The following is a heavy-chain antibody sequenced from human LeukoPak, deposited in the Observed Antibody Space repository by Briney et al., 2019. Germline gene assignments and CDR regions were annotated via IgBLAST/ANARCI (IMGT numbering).Heavy chain of an antibody. Sequence: GGSPRLSCAASGFTFSSYAMSWVRQAPGKGLEWVAVTGGSDDSTHYADSVKGRFTISRDNSKNSLYLQMNSLTAEDTAVYYCTKDLMTGFSSGWYFGYWGQGTLVTVSS. CDR2: TGGSDDST. J-gene: IGHJ4*02. CDR3: TKDLMTGFSSGWYFGY. V-gene: IGHV3-23*01. D-gene: IGHD6-19*01. CDR1: GFTFSSYA.